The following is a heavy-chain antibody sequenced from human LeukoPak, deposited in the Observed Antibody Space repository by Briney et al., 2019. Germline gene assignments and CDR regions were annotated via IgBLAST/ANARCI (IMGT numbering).Heavy chain of an antibody. CDR2: INHSGST. V-gene: IGHV4-34*01. D-gene: IGHD1-20*01. Sequence: PSETLSLTCAVYGGSFSGYYWSWIRQPPGKGLEWIGEINHSGSTNYNPSLKSRVTISVDTSKNQFSLKLSSVTAADTAVYYCARYPRNWLQSGTAFDIWGQGTMVTVSS. J-gene: IGHJ3*02. CDR1: GGSFSGYY. CDR3: ARYPRNWLQSGTAFDI.